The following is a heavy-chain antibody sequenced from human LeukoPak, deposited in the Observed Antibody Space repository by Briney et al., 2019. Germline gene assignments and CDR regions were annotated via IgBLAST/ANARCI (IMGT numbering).Heavy chain of an antibody. CDR1: GYTFTSYY. Sequence: ASVKVSCKASGYTFTSYYMHWVRQAPGQGLEWMGIINPSGGSTSYAQKFQGRVTMTRDTSTSTVYMELSSLRSEDTAVYYCAXVFXTXYYYYGMDVWGQGTTVTVSS. CDR2: INPSGGST. V-gene: IGHV1-46*01. D-gene: IGHD2-21*01. CDR3: AXVFXTXYYYYGMDV. J-gene: IGHJ6*02.